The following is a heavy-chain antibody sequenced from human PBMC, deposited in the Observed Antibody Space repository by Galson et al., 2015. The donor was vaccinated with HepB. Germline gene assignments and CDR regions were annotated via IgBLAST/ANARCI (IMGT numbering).Heavy chain of an antibody. J-gene: IGHJ4*02. D-gene: IGHD2-2*01. CDR2: IKQDGSEK. V-gene: IGHV3-7*03. CDR1: GFTFSSYW. Sequence: SLRLSCAASGFTFSSYWMSWVRQAPGKGLEWVANIKQDGSEKYYVDSVKGRFTISRDNAKNSLYLQMNSLRAEDTAVYYCAILAGVVPAALDRKDTDYWGREPWSPSPQ. CDR3: AILAGVVPAALDRKDTDY.